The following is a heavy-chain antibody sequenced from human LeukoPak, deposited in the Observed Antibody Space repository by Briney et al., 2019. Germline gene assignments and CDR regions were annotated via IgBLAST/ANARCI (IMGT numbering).Heavy chain of an antibody. V-gene: IGHV1-2*02. CDR2: INPNSGGT. D-gene: IGHD6-19*01. CDR1: GYTFTGYY. Sequence: GASVKVSCKASGYTFTGYYMHWVRQAPGQGLEWMGWINPNSGGTNYAQKLQGRVTMTTDTSTSTAYMELRSLRSDDTAVYYCARLEAVAGPMGYYYGMDVWGQGTTVTVSS. CDR3: ARLEAVAGPMGYYYGMDV. J-gene: IGHJ6*02.